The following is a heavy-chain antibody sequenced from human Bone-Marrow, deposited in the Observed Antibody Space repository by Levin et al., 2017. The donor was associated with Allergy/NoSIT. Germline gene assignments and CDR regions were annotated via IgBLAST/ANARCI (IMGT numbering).Heavy chain of an antibody. Sequence: ASETLSLTCTVSGGSISPYYWYWIRQSPGKGLEWLGYIHHSGKITYNPSLKSRVTISVDTSKSQFSLRLRSVTAADTAVYYCARDRSWVSATWYFDLWGRGTLVTVSS. CDR1: GGSISPYY. D-gene: IGHD2-15*01. CDR3: ARDRSWVSATWYFDL. V-gene: IGHV4-59*01. J-gene: IGHJ2*01. CDR2: IHHSGKI.